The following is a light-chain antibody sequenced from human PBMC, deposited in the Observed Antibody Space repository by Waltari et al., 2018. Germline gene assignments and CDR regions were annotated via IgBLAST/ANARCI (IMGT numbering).Light chain of an antibody. J-gene: IGLJ3*02. Sequence: QSVLTQPPSASGTPGQRVTISCSGSSSNIGPYYVYRYQPPSGPAPKLLIYRNNERPSGVPDRFSGSKSGTSASLAITGLRSEDEAHYYCATWDDSLTGWVFGGGTKLAVL. CDR3: ATWDDSLTGWV. V-gene: IGLV1-47*01. CDR2: RNN. CDR1: SSNIGPYY.